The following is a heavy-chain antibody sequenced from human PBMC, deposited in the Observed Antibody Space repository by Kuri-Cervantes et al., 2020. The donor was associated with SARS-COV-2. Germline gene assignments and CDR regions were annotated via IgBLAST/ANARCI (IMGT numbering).Heavy chain of an antibody. V-gene: IGHV3-48*01. D-gene: IGHD6-19*01. CDR1: GFTFSRYS. CDR3: ARDPSTGWSRYFYGMDV. CDR2: LSGDSITT. Sequence: GGSLRLSCVASGFTFSRYSMNWVRQAPGKGLEFVSYLSGDSITTYFADSLKGRVTVSRDNAKNSLYLQMNSLRVEDTAVYYCARDPSTGWSRYFYGMDVWGQGTTVTVSS. J-gene: IGHJ6*02.